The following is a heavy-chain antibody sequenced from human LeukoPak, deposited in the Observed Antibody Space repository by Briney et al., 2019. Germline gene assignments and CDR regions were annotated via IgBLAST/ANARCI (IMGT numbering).Heavy chain of an antibody. CDR1: GFTFSNYD. Sequence: GRSLRLSCAVSGFTFSNYDMHWVRQAPGKGLEWVAVIWYDGSDKYYADSVKGRFTISRDNSKNTLYLQMNSLRAEDTAVYYCARDYGSRLGAIRGSFDYWGQGTLVTVSS. D-gene: IGHD2-2*02. V-gene: IGHV3-33*01. CDR3: ARDYGSRLGAIRGSFDY. J-gene: IGHJ4*02. CDR2: IWYDGSDK.